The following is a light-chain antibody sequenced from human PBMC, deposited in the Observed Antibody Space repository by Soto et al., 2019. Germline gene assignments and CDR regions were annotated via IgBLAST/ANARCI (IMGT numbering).Light chain of an antibody. V-gene: IGKV1-9*01. CDR1: QGISSS. CDR2: AAS. J-gene: IGKJ4*01. Sequence: DIQLTQSPSFLSASVGDRVTITCRASQGISSSLAWYQQKPGKAANLLIYAASTLQTGVPTRFSGSGSGTEFTLTISSLQPEDVASYYCEQVNSYPLTFGGGTKVEIK. CDR3: EQVNSYPLT.